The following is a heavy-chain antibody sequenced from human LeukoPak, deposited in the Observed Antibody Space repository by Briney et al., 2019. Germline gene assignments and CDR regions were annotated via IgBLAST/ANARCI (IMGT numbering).Heavy chain of an antibody. CDR1: GFPFIDYS. D-gene: IGHD1-1*01. V-gene: IGHV3-48*04. CDR3: ARDHNYAFDN. Sequence: GRSLRLSCAASGFPFIDYSMNWVRQAPGKALEWISYIGIDSGNTKYADSVKGRFTISGDSAKNSLYLQMNSLRVEDTAVYYCARDHNYAFDNWGQGTLVTVSS. J-gene: IGHJ4*02. CDR2: IGIDSGNT.